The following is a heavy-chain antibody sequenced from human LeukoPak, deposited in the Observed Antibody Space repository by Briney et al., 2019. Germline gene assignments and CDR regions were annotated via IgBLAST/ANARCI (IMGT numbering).Heavy chain of an antibody. Sequence: PGGSLRLSCTASGFTFSSYSMNWVRQAPGKGLEWVSSISSSSSYIYSADSVRGRFTISRDNAKNSLYLQMNSLRAEDTAVYYCARDLDSSGWLHWGQGTLVTVSS. J-gene: IGHJ4*02. V-gene: IGHV3-21*01. CDR1: GFTFSSYS. D-gene: IGHD6-19*01. CDR3: ARDLDSSGWLH. CDR2: ISSSSSYI.